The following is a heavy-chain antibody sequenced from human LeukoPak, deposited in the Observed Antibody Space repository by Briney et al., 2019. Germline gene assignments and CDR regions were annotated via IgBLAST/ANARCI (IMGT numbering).Heavy chain of an antibody. D-gene: IGHD2-2*03. Sequence: PGGPLRLSCAASGFTFSSYAMSWVRQAPGKGLEWVSAISGSGGSTYYADSVKGRFTISRDNSKNTLYLQMNSLRAEDTAVYYRANRMMDIVVVPAATRVYWGQGTLVTVSS. CDR3: ANRMMDIVVVPAATRVY. CDR2: ISGSGGST. V-gene: IGHV3-23*01. J-gene: IGHJ4*02. CDR1: GFTFSSYA.